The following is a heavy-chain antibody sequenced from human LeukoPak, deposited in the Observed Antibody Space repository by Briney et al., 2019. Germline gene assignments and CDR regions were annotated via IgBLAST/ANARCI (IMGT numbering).Heavy chain of an antibody. CDR3: AREPFGSSYYFNY. D-gene: IGHD6-19*01. J-gene: IGHJ4*02. CDR1: GYSISSGYY. Sequence: PSETLSLTCAVSGYSISSGYYWGWIRQPPGKGLEWIGSIYHSGSTYYNPSLKSRFTISVDTSKNQFSLKLGSVTAADTAVYYCAREPFGSSYYFNYWGQGTLVTVSS. V-gene: IGHV4-38-2*02. CDR2: IYHSGST.